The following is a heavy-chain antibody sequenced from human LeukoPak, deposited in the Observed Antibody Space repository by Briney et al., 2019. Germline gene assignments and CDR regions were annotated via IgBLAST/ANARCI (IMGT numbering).Heavy chain of an antibody. CDR3: ARDRPLFSSVDYDGMDV. Sequence: ASVKVFCRASGYSFSVYYFHWVRQAPGQGLEWMGWINPNSGDTNYAQKFQGRVTMTRDTSISTAYMELSRLGADDTAVYYCARDRPLFSSVDYDGMDVWG. D-gene: IGHD6-19*01. CDR2: INPNSGDT. J-gene: IGHJ6*02. CDR1: GYSFSVYY. V-gene: IGHV1-2*02.